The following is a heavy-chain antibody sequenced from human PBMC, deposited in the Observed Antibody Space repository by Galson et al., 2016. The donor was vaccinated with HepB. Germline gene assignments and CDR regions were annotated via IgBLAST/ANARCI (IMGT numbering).Heavy chain of an antibody. Sequence: SLRLSCAASGFRFDDYGMTWVRQAPGKGLEWVSGINWNGDSTTYADSLKGRFTISRDNAKNSLYLEMNSLRAEDTALYHCAGADWNYGWFDPWGQGTLVTVSS. J-gene: IGHJ5*02. D-gene: IGHD1-7*01. CDR1: GFRFDDYG. CDR2: INWNGDST. CDR3: AGADWNYGWFDP. V-gene: IGHV3-20*01.